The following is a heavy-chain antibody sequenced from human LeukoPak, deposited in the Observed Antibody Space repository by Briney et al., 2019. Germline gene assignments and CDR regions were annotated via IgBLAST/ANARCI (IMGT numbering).Heavy chain of an antibody. V-gene: IGHV4-39*07. CDR3: ARDMRYSYGHYACNWFDP. Sequence: TSETLSLTCTVSGGSISTSNYYWGWIRQPPGKGLEWIGNIFYSGSTYYSPSLKSRVTISVDTSKNQFSLKLSSVTAADTAVYYCARDMRYSYGHYACNWFDPWGQGTLVTVSS. J-gene: IGHJ5*02. D-gene: IGHD5-18*01. CDR1: GGSISTSNYY. CDR2: IFYSGST.